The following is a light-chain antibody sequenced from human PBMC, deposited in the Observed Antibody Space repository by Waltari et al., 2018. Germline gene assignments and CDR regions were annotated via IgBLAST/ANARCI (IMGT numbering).Light chain of an antibody. Sequence: IVVTQSPDSLAVSLGERVTINCKSSRTVLYRSDKRNYLGWYQQKPGQSPRLLIFWASSRETGVPDRFSGSGSETDFTLTITSPQAEDVAIYYCQQYYAAPYTFGQGTRLEI. CDR1: RTVLYRSDKRNY. CDR2: WAS. CDR3: QQYYAAPYT. V-gene: IGKV4-1*01. J-gene: IGKJ2*01.